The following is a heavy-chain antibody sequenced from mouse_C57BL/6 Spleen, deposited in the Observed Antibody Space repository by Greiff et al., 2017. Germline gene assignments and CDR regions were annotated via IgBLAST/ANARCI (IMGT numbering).Heavy chain of an antibody. Sequence: EVHLVESGPVLVKPGASVKMSCKASGYTFTDYYMNWVKQSHGKSLEWIGVINPYNGGTSYNQKFKGKATLTVDKSSSTAYMELNSLTSEDSAVYYCARLRPSFDYWGQGTTLTVSS. CDR3: ARLRPSFDY. J-gene: IGHJ2*01. CDR2: INPYNGGT. V-gene: IGHV1-19*01. CDR1: GYTFTDYY.